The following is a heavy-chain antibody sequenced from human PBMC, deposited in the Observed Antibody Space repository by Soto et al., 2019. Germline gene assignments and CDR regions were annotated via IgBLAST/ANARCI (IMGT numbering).Heavy chain of an antibody. CDR1: GFTFSDFY. Sequence: GGSLRLSCAASGFTFSDFYMTWIRQAPGKGLEWVSYISSTGSTIYYADSVKGRFTISRDNAKNSLYLQMSSLRVEDTAMYYCARVARYYDVLTGSYNYYYYYMDGWGKGTTVTVSS. J-gene: IGHJ6*03. V-gene: IGHV3-11*01. D-gene: IGHD3-9*01. CDR2: ISSTGSTI. CDR3: ARVARYYDVLTGSYNYYYYYMDG.